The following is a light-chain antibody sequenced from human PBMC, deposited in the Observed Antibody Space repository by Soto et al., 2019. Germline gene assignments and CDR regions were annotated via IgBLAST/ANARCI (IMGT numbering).Light chain of an antibody. CDR1: QSISSW. CDR3: QQYNSYPWT. CDR2: KAS. J-gene: IGKJ1*01. V-gene: IGKV1-5*03. Sequence: DIQMTQSPSTLSAFVGDRVTITCRASQSISSWLAWYQQKPGKAPKLLIYKASNLESGVPSRFSGSGSGTEFTLTISILQPDDFATYYCQQYNSYPWTFGQGTKVELK.